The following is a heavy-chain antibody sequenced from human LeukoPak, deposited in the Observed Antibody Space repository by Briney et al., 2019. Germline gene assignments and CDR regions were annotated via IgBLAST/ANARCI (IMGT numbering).Heavy chain of an antibody. V-gene: IGHV3-21*01. CDR2: ISGSSSFI. J-gene: IGHJ4*02. CDR3: ARSEYYGSGTLPDY. CDR1: GFTFSSYN. Sequence: GGSLRLSCAASGFTFSSYNMNWVRQAPGKGLEWVSSISGSSSFIYYADSVKGRFTISRDNPKNSLYLQMNSLRVQDTAVYYCARSEYYGSGTLPDYWGQGTLVSVSS. D-gene: IGHD3-10*01.